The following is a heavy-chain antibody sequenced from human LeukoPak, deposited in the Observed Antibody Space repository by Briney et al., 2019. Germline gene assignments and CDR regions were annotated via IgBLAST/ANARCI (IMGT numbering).Heavy chain of an antibody. D-gene: IGHD6-19*01. CDR1: GGSISIYY. CDR3: ARDADHSSGWGFSDY. Sequence: SETPSLTCTVSGGSISIYYWSWIRQPAGKGLEWIGRIYTSGSTNYNPSLKSRVTLSVDTSKNQFSLKLSSVTAADTAVYYCARDADHSSGWGFSDYWGQGTLVTVSS. V-gene: IGHV4-4*07. CDR2: IYTSGST. J-gene: IGHJ4*02.